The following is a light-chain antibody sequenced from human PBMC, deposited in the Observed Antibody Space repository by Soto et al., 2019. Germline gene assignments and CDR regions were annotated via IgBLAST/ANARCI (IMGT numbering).Light chain of an antibody. Sequence: EIVMTQSPATLSVSPGGRATLSCRASQSISDTLAWYQQKPGQAPRLLIYGASRRATGFPARFSGSGSGTDFTLTISSLQSEDFAVYYCQQYNSYSPYTFGQGTKLEIK. CDR1: QSISDT. J-gene: IGKJ2*01. CDR2: GAS. V-gene: IGKV3-15*01. CDR3: QQYNSYSPYT.